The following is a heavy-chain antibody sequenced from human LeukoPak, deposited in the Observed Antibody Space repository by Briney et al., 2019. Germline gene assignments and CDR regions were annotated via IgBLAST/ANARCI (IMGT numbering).Heavy chain of an antibody. V-gene: IGHV4-59*01. Sequence: SETLSLTCTVSGGSISSYFWSWIRQPPGKGLEWIGYTDYSGTTKYNPFVPSRVTISVNTSKNQFSLKLNSVTAADMAMYYCARGLSARGRFDHWGQGTLVTVSS. J-gene: IGHJ4*02. CDR1: GGSISSYF. CDR2: TDYSGTT. D-gene: IGHD2/OR15-2a*01. CDR3: ARGLSARGRFDH.